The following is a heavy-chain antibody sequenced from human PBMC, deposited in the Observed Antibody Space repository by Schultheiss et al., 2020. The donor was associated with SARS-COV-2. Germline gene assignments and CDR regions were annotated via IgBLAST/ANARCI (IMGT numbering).Heavy chain of an antibody. CDR2: IIPILGIA. CDR3: ARVGGTIFGRDGMDV. CDR1: GGTFSSYT. Sequence: SVKVSCKASGGTFSSYTISWVRQAPGQGLEWMGRIIPILGIANYAQKFQGRVTITADKSTSTAYMELSSLRSEDTAVYYCARVGGTIFGRDGMDVWGQGTTVTVSS. J-gene: IGHJ6*02. V-gene: IGHV1-69*02. D-gene: IGHD3-3*01.